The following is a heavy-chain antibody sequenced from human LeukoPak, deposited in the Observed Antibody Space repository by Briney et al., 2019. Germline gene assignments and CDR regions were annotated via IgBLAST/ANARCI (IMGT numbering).Heavy chain of an antibody. Sequence: PLETLSLTCTVSGGSLSGHYWNWIRQPPGKRLEWIGYVSYTGRTKYNPSLQSRVTISINTSKSQFSLKLTSVTSADTAVYSCARLLDNDISGDPDTFDVWGQGTTVIVSS. CDR3: ARLLDNDISGDPDTFDV. CDR1: GGSLSGHY. V-gene: IGHV4-59*11. J-gene: IGHJ3*01. D-gene: IGHD3-22*01. CDR2: VSYTGRT.